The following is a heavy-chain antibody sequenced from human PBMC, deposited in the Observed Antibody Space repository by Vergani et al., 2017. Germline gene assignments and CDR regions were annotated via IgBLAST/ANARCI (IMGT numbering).Heavy chain of an antibody. CDR3: ARDRGYNWNYVGWFDP. CDR1: GYTFTGYY. J-gene: IGHJ5*02. Sequence: QVQLVQSGAEVKKPGASVKVSCKASGYTFTGYYMHWVRQAPGQGLEWMGWINPNSGGTNYAQKFQGRVTMTRDTSISTAYMELSRLRSDDTAVYYCARDRGYNWNYVGWFDPWGQGTLVTVSS. V-gene: IGHV1-2*02. CDR2: INPNSGGT. D-gene: IGHD1-7*01.